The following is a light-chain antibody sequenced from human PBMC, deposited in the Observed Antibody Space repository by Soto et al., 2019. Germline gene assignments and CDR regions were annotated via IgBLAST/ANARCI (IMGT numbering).Light chain of an antibody. V-gene: IGLV2-23*01. CDR1: SSDVGNYNL. CDR2: EGT. CDR3: CSYAGSSTWV. J-gene: IGLJ3*02. Sequence: QSVLTQPASVSGSPGQSITISCTGTSSDVGNYNLVSWYQQHPGKAPKLMIYEGTKRPSGVSDRFSGSKSGNTASLTISGLPAEDEADYYCCSYAGSSTWVFGGGTKLTVL.